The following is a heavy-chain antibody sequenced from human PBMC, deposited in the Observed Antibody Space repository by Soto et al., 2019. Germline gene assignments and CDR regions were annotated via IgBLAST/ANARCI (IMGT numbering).Heavy chain of an antibody. Sequence: ASVKVSCKASGYTFTSYAMDWVRQAPGQRLEWMGWINAGNGNTKYSQKFQGRVTITRDTSASTAYMELSRLRSDDTAVYYCARAWEYSSSPGAFAIWGQGTMVTVSS. J-gene: IGHJ3*02. CDR1: GYTFTSYA. D-gene: IGHD6-13*01. CDR2: INAGNGNT. CDR3: ARAWEYSSSPGAFAI. V-gene: IGHV1-3*01.